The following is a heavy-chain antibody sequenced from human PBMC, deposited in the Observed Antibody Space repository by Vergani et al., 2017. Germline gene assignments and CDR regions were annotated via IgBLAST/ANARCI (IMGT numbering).Heavy chain of an antibody. Sequence: QMQLQESGPGLVKPPGNLSLTCAVSGGSVRSSSWWSWVRQPPGKGLEGIGEIYHSGTTNFNPSLKSRVTMSIDKSKNQFSLKLNSVTAADTAVYYCTRGYGDYGADWGQGILVTVSS. CDR1: GGSVRSSSW. CDR3: TRGYGDYGAD. J-gene: IGHJ4*02. D-gene: IGHD4-17*01. CDR2: IYHSGTT. V-gene: IGHV4-4*03.